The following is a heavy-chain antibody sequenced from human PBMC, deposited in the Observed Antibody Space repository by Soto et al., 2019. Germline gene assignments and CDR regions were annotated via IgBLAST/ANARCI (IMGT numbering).Heavy chain of an antibody. CDR2: TYYRSNWRH. CDR1: GDSVSSNTAA. CDR3: ARGVAGSGFYL. V-gene: IGHV6-1*01. J-gene: IGHJ5*02. D-gene: IGHD6-19*01. Sequence: QVHLQQSGPGLVKPSQTLSLTCAISGDSVSSNTAAWNWIRSSPSRGLEWLGRTYYRSNWRHDYAVSVKSRITVNPDTSKNHFSLQLNSVTPDDTAVYYCARGVAGSGFYLWGQGTLVTVSS.